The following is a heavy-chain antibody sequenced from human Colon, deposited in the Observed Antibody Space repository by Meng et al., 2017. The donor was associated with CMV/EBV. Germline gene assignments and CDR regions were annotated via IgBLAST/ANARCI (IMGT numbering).Heavy chain of an antibody. Sequence: GGSLRLSCAASGFTVSSNYMSWVRQAPGKGLEWVALIYSGGPMHYADSVKGRFTISRDNSKNILYLQMNSLRADDTAVYYCARGSGPLFPGAFDIWGQGTMVTVSS. CDR2: IYSGGPM. J-gene: IGHJ3*02. CDR3: ARGSGPLFPGAFDI. CDR1: GFTVSSNY. D-gene: IGHD3-10*02. V-gene: IGHV3-53*01.